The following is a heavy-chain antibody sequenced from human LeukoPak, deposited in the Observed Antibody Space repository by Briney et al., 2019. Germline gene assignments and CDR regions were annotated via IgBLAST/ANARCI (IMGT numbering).Heavy chain of an antibody. Sequence: ASVKVSCKASGYTFTSYGISWVRQAPGQGLEWMGWISAYNGNTNYAQKLQGRVTMTTDTSTSTAYMELRSLRSDDTAVYYCATRGPVDSSSWYYFDYWGQGTLVTVSS. D-gene: IGHD6-13*01. CDR1: GYTFTSYG. J-gene: IGHJ4*02. V-gene: IGHV1-18*01. CDR3: ATRGPVDSSSWYYFDY. CDR2: ISAYNGNT.